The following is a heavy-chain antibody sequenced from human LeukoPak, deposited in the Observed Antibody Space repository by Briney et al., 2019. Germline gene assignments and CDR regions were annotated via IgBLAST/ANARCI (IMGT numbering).Heavy chain of an antibody. V-gene: IGHV1-2*02. J-gene: IGHJ5*02. CDR2: ISPKSGGT. CDR1: GYTFTGYY. CDR3: ARARRGLGANNWFDP. Sequence: ASVKVSCKASGYTFTGYYMHWVRQAPGQGLEWMGWISPKSGGTNYAWKFQGRVTMTRDTSISTAYMELSRLRSDDTAVYYCARARRGLGANNWFDPWGQGTLVTVSS. D-gene: IGHD1-26*01.